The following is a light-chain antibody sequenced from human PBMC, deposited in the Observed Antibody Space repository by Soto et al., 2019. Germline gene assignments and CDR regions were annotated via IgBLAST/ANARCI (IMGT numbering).Light chain of an antibody. CDR1: NSEVGGYNY. J-gene: IGLJ3*02. CDR2: EVS. V-gene: IGLV2-14*01. CDR3: SSYTSGTTRV. Sequence: QSALTQPASVSGSPGQSITISCTGTNSEVGGYNYVSWYQQHPGKAPKVIIYEVSNRPSGVSNRFSGSKSGNTASLTISGLQTEDEADYYCSSYTSGTTRVFGGGTKLTVL.